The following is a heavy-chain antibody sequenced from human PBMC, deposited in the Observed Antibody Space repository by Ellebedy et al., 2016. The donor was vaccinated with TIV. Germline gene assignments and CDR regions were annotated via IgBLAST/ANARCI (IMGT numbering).Heavy chain of an antibody. Sequence: MPSETLSLTCTVTGGSISNSHHYWGWMRQSPGKGPEWIGSMFYTGTAYYNQSLRSRVSISVDTSKNQVSLKLSSVTAADTAVYYCATVYPLYWHVDVWGRGTLVSVSS. CDR2: MFYTGTA. V-gene: IGHV4-39*01. CDR3: ATVYPLYWHVDV. J-gene: IGHJ2*01. CDR1: GGSISNSHHY. D-gene: IGHD5/OR15-5a*01.